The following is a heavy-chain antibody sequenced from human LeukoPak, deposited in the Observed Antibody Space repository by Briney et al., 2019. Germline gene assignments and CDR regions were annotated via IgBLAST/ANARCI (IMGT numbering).Heavy chain of an antibody. J-gene: IGHJ4*02. V-gene: IGHV3-23*01. CDR1: GFTFSSYW. CDR3: AKDLAWWLVSYFDY. Sequence: PGGSLRLSCAASGFTFSSYWMNWARQAPGKGLEWVSAISGSGGSTYYADSVKGRFTISRDNSKNTLYLQMNSLRAEDTAVYYCAKDLAWWLVSYFDYWGQGTLVTVSS. D-gene: IGHD6-19*01. CDR2: ISGSGGST.